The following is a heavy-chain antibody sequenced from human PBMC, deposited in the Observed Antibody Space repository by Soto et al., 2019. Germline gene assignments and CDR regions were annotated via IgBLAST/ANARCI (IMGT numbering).Heavy chain of an antibody. J-gene: IGHJ4*02. D-gene: IGHD3-16*02. CDR1: GYTFTSYG. V-gene: IGHV1-18*01. CDR2: ISAYNGNT. CDR3: ARADMITFGGVIGHFDY. Sequence: QVQLVQSGAEVKKPGASVKVSCKASGYTFTSYGISWVRQAPGQGLEWMGWISAYNGNTNYAQKLQGRVTMTTDTSTSTAYMELRSRRSDDTAVYYCARADMITFGGVIGHFDYWGQGTLVTVSS.